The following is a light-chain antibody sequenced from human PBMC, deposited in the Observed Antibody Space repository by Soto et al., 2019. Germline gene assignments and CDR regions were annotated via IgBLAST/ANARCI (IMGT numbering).Light chain of an antibody. Sequence: SYELTHPPSVSVAPGKTATITCGGNSIGSKSVHWYQQMPGQAPVLVISYDSDRPSGIPERFSGSNSGNTATLTISRVEPGDEADYYCQVWETSSGHQAIFGAGTKLTVL. V-gene: IGLV3-21*01. CDR3: QVWETSSGHQAI. J-gene: IGLJ2*01. CDR1: SIGSKS. CDR2: YDS.